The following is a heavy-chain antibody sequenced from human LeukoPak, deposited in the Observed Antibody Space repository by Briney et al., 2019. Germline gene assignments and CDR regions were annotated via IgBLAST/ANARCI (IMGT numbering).Heavy chain of an antibody. Sequence: SGTLSLTCDVSGGSISTTNWWTWVRQPPGGGLEWIGEIHLNGRTHYSPSLESRVTMSVDMSENHVSLQLTSVTAADTAVYYCAREGGFYRPLDYSGPGTLVIVSA. CDR2: IHLNGRT. CDR3: AREGGFYRPLDY. D-gene: IGHD2/OR15-2a*01. V-gene: IGHV4-4*02. J-gene: IGHJ4*02. CDR1: GGSISTTNW.